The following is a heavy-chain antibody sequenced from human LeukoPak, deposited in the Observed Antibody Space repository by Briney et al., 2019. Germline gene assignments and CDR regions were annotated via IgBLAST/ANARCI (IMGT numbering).Heavy chain of an antibody. Sequence: PSETLSLTCTVSGGSISSYYWSWIRQPPGKGLEWIGYIYYSGSTNYNPSLKRRVTISVDTSKNQFSLKLSSVTAADTAVYYCAREGAAAGIKGRYFDYWGQGTLVTVSS. CDR2: IYYSGST. D-gene: IGHD6-13*01. V-gene: IGHV4-59*01. J-gene: IGHJ4*02. CDR3: AREGAAAGIKGRYFDY. CDR1: GGSISSYY.